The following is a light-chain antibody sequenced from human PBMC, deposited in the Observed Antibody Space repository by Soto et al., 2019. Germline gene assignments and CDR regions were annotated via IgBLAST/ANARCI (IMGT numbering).Light chain of an antibody. J-gene: IGLJ1*01. V-gene: IGLV2-14*01. Sequence: QSALTQPASVSGSAGQSITISYTGTSGDIGSYNRVSWYQQHPGKAPKLIIYEVTDRPSGVSNRFSGSMSGNTASLTISGLQAEDEAEYYCSSYTNINTRACVFGTGTKVTVL. CDR2: EVT. CDR1: SGDIGSYNR. CDR3: SSYTNINTRACV.